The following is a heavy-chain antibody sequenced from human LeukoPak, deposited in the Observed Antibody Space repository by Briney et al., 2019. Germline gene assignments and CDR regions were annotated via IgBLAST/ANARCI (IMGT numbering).Heavy chain of an antibody. D-gene: IGHD2-2*02. CDR3: ATRPLYGPFDY. J-gene: IGHJ4*02. CDR2: MNPNSGNT. CDR1: GYTFTSYD. Sequence: ASVKVSCKASGYTFTSYDINWVRQATGQGLEWMGWMNPNSGNTGYAQKFQGRVTMTEDTSTDTAYMELSSLRSEDTAVYYCATRPLYGPFDYWGQGTLVTVSS. V-gene: IGHV1-8*01.